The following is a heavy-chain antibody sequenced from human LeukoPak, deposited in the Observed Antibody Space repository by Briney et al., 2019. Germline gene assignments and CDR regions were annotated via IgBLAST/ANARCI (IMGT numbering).Heavy chain of an antibody. V-gene: IGHV1-24*01. D-gene: IGHD5-18*01. Sequence: ASVKVSCKVSGYTLTELSMHWVRQAPGKGLEWMGGFDPEDGETIYAQKFQGRVTMTTDTSTSTAYMELRSLRSDDTAVYYCARYANVAFDIWGQGTMVTVSS. CDR2: FDPEDGET. CDR1: GYTLTELS. CDR3: ARYANVAFDI. J-gene: IGHJ3*02.